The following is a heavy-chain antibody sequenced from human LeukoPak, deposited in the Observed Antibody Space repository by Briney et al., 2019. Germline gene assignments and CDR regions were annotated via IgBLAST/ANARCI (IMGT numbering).Heavy chain of an antibody. CDR1: GYTFTGYY. V-gene: IGHV1-2*02. D-gene: IGHD3-22*01. J-gene: IGHJ4*02. Sequence: GASVKVSCKASGYTFTGYYMHWVRQAPGQGLDWMGWINPNSGGTNYAQKFQGRVTMTRDTSISTAYMELSRLRSDDTAVYYCARVSYYDSSGYPPYFDYWGQGTLVTVSS. CDR2: INPNSGGT. CDR3: ARVSYYDSSGYPPYFDY.